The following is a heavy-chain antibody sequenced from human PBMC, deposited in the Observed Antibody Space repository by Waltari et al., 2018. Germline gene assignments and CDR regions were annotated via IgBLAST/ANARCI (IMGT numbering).Heavy chain of an antibody. CDR2: IYYSGST. CDR3: ARVGVVVRVRWFDP. CDR1: GGSISSSSYY. D-gene: IGHD2-15*01. V-gene: IGHV4-39*07. Sequence: QLQLQESGPGLVKPSETLSLTCTVPGGSISSSSYYWGWIRQPPGKGLEWIGSIYYSGSTYYNPSLKSRVTISVDTSKNQFSLKLSSVTAADTAVYYCARVGVVVRVRWFDPWGQGTLVTVSS. J-gene: IGHJ5*02.